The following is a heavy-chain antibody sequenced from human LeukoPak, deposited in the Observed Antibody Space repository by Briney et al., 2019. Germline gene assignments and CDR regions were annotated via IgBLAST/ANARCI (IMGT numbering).Heavy chain of an antibody. J-gene: IGHJ4*02. CDR3: ARDKRVRYCSSTSCYTPFDY. CDR2: INHSGST. V-gene: IGHV4-34*01. Sequence: PSETLSLTCAVYGGSFSGYYWSWIRQPPGKGLEWIGEINHSGSTNYNPSLKSRVTMSVDTSKNQFSLKLSSVTAADTAVYYCARDKRVRYCSSTSCYTPFDYWGQGTLVTVSS. D-gene: IGHD2-2*02. CDR1: GGSFSGYY.